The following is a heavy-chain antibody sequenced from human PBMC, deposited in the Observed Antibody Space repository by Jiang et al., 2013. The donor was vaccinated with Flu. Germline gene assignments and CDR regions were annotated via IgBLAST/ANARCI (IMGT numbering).Heavy chain of an antibody. Sequence: DDKRYSPSLKSRLTITKDTSKNQVVLTMTNMDPVDTATYYCAHSYIAAAGSPHPRIYDYWGQGTLVTVSS. V-gene: IGHV2-5*01. J-gene: IGHJ4*02. D-gene: IGHD6-13*01. CDR3: AHSYIAAAGSPHPRIYDY. CDR2: DDK.